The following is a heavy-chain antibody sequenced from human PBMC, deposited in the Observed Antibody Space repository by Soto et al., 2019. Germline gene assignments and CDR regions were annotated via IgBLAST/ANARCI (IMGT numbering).Heavy chain of an antibody. D-gene: IGHD5-12*01. V-gene: IGHV5-51*01. CDR1: GYSFTSYW. CDR3: ARHPGGYNSYCYYGMDV. J-gene: IGHJ6*02. CDR2: IYPGDSDT. Sequence: GESLKISCKGSGYSFTSYWIGWVRQMPGKGLEWMGIIYPGDSDTRYSPSFQGQVTISADKSISTAYLQWSSLKASDTAMYYCARHPGGYNSYCYYGMDVWGQGTTVTVSS.